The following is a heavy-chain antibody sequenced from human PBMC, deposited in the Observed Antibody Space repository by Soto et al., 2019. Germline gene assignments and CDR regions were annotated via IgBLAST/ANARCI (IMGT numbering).Heavy chain of an antibody. CDR2: ISGSGGSM. J-gene: IGHJ4*02. V-gene: IGHV3-23*01. D-gene: IGHD1-26*01. Sequence: EVQLLESGGGLVQPGGSLRLSCAASGFTFSSYAIRWVRQAPGKGLEWVSAISGSGGSMYYADSVKGWFTISRDTSKNTLYLQMNSLRAEDTAVYYCARRGSGSYYDYWRQGTLVTVSS. CDR3: ARRGSGSYYDY. CDR1: GFTFSSYA.